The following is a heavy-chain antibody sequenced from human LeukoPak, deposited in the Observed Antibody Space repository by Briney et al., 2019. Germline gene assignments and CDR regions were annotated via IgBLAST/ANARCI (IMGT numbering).Heavy chain of an antibody. CDR2: ISGSGGST. D-gene: IGHD3-22*01. J-gene: IGHJ4*02. CDR3: ARVRTYYDSSGPLGY. CDR1: GFTFSSYA. V-gene: IGHV3-23*01. Sequence: GGSLRLSCAASGFTFSSYAMSWVRQAPGKGLEWVSAISGSGGSTYYADSVKGRFTISRDNAKNSLYLQMNSLRAEDTAVYYCARVRTYYDSSGPLGYWGQGTLVTVSS.